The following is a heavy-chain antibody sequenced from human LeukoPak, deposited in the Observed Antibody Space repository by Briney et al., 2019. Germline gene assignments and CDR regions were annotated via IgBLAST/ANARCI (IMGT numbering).Heavy chain of an antibody. D-gene: IGHD2-2*01. CDR3: ASLYCSSTSCSSGGFDP. CDR2: IIPTTGLA. Sequence: SVKVSCKASGGTFTNLAISWVRQAPGQGLEWMGRIIPTTGLASYAQKFQGRVTITADESTSTAYMELSSLRSEDTAVYYCASLYCSSTSCSSGGFDPWGQGTLVTVSS. J-gene: IGHJ5*02. V-gene: IGHV1-69*04. CDR1: GGTFTNLA.